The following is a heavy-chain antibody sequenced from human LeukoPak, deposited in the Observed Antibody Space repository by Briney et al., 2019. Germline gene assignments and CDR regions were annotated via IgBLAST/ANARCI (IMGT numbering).Heavy chain of an antibody. V-gene: IGHV3-64*01. Sequence: GGSLRLSCAAPGFTFSSYAMHWVRQAPGKGLEYVSAISSNGGSTYYANSVKGRFTISRDNSKNTLYLQMNSLRAEDTAVYYCANDLGWIQLNLGRGQGTLVTVSS. CDR1: GFTFSSYA. CDR2: ISSNGGST. J-gene: IGHJ4*02. D-gene: IGHD5-18*01. CDR3: ANDLGWIQLNLG.